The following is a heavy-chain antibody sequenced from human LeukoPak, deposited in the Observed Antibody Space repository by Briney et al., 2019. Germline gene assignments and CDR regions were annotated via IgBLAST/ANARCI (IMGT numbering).Heavy chain of an antibody. CDR1: GYTFTGYY. J-gene: IGHJ6*03. V-gene: IGHV1-2*02. CDR2: INPNSGGT. D-gene: IGHD6-19*01. Sequence: GASVKVSCKASGYTFTGYYMHWVRQAPGQGLEWMGWINPNSGGTNYAQKFQGRVTMTRDTSISTAYMELSRLRSDDTAVYYCARNTAQQQPGRGWYMGGEYYYYYYMDVWGKGTTVTVSS. CDR3: ARNTAQQQPGRGWYMGGEYYYYYYMDV.